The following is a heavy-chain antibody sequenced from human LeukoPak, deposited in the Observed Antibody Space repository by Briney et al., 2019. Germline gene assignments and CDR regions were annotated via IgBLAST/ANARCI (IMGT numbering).Heavy chain of an antibody. CDR2: ISGSGGST. V-gene: IGHV3-23*01. Sequence: PGGSLRLSCASSGLTFSSYAMSWVRHAPGKGLEWVSAISGSGGSTYYADSVKGRFTISRDNSKNTLYLQMNSLRAEDTAVYYCAKDLARGSNHAFDICGQGTMVTVSS. CDR1: GLTFSSYA. J-gene: IGHJ3*02. CDR3: AKDLARGSNHAFDI. D-gene: IGHD4-23*01.